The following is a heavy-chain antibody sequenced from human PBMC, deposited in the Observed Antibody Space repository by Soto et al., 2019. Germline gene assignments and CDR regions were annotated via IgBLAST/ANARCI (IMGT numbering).Heavy chain of an antibody. D-gene: IGHD3-10*01. CDR1: GFTFSRYA. V-gene: IGHV3-23*01. CDR2: ISSTGGST. J-gene: IGHJ6*02. Sequence: GGSLRLSCAASGFTFSRYAMSWVRQAPGKGLEWVSAISSTGGSTYYGDSLKGRFTISRDNSKNTLYLQMHSLRAEDTALYYCAKDVKGSGSLPSYYYGMDVWGQGTTVTVSS. CDR3: AKDVKGSGSLPSYYYGMDV.